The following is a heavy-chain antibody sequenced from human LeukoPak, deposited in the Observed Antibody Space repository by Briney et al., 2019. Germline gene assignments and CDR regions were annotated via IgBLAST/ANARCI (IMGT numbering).Heavy chain of an antibody. CDR3: ARGRGITIFGVVTYFDY. Sequence: SETLSLTCTVSGGSISSYYWSWIRQPPGKGLEWIGYIYYSGSTNYNPSLKSRVTISVDKSKNQFSLKLSSVTAADTAVYYCARGRGITIFGVVTYFDYWGQGTLVTVSS. CDR2: IYYSGST. J-gene: IGHJ4*02. V-gene: IGHV4-59*12. D-gene: IGHD3-3*01. CDR1: GGSISSYY.